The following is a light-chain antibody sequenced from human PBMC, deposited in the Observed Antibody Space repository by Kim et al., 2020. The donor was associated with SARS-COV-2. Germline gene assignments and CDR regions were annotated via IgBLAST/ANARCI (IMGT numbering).Light chain of an antibody. CDR1: QSISSW. V-gene: IGKV1-5*03. Sequence: ASVGDRVTITCRASQSISSWLAWYQQKPGKAPKLLIYKASSLESGVPSRFSGSGSGTEFTLTMSSLQPDDFATYYCQQYNSYSPYTFGQGTKLEI. J-gene: IGKJ2*01. CDR3: QQYNSYSPYT. CDR2: KAS.